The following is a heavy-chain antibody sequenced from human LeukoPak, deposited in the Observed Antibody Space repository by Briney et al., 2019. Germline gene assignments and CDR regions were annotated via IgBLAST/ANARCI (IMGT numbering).Heavy chain of an antibody. J-gene: IGHJ4*02. D-gene: IGHD3-22*01. CDR2: ISGSGGST. Sequence: GGSLRLSCAASGFTFSSYAMTWVRQAPGKGLEWVSAISGSGGSTYYADSVKGRFTISRDNSKNTLYLQMNSLRAEDTAVYYCAKEPSWSLLRGSWDFWGQGTLVTVSS. CDR3: AKEPSWSLLRGSWDF. CDR1: GFTFSSYA. V-gene: IGHV3-23*01.